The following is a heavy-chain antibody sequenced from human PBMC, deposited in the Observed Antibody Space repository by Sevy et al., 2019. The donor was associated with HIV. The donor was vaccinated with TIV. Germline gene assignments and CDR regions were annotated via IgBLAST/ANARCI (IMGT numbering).Heavy chain of an antibody. CDR1: GYTFTNYV. CDR3: ARRIYYDSSAYYWWFNP. J-gene: IGHJ5*02. V-gene: IGHV1-18*01. CDR2: ISTHNGDT. Sequence: ASVKVSCKASGYTFTNYVISWVRQAPGQGLEWMGWISTHNGDTNYAQKLQGRVTMTTDTSTGKAYMELRSLRSDDTAVYYCARRIYYDSSAYYWWFNPWGQGTLVTVSS. D-gene: IGHD3-22*01.